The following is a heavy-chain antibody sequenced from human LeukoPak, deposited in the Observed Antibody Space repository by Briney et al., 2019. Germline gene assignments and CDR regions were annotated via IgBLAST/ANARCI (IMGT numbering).Heavy chain of an antibody. Sequence: SQTLSLTCTVSGGSISSYYWSWIRQPPGKGLEWIGYIYYSGSTNYNPSLKSRVPISVDTSKNQFSLKLSSVTAADTAVYYCARAEWLSHPIDYWGQGTLVTVSS. CDR2: IYYSGST. CDR3: ARAEWLSHPIDY. J-gene: IGHJ4*02. V-gene: IGHV4-59*01. CDR1: GGSISSYY. D-gene: IGHD3-3*01.